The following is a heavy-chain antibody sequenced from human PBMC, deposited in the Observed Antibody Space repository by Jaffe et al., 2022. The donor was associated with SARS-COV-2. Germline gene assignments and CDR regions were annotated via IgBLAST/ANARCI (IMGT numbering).Heavy chain of an antibody. V-gene: IGHV3-74*01. D-gene: IGHD3-3*01. Sequence: EVQLVDSGGGLVQPGGSLRLSCVASGFNLSNYWMYWVRQAPGKGLIWVSRINDDGSRDIYADSVKGRFTISRDNAKNTLYLQMNSLRAEDTAVYYCVRGIDRGVDYYDFWSSYRDYWGQGTLVTVSS. CDR2: INDDGSRD. CDR1: GFNLSNYW. CDR3: VRGIDRGVDYYDFWSSYRDY. J-gene: IGHJ4*02.